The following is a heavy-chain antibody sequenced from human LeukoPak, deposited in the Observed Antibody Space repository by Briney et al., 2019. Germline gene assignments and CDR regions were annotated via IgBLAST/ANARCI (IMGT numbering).Heavy chain of an antibody. D-gene: IGHD5-18*01. CDR2: INSDGSST. V-gene: IGHV3-74*01. Sequence: GGSLRLSCAASGFTFSSYWMHWVRQAPGKGLVWVSRINSDGSSTSYADSVKGRFTISRDNAKNTLFLQMNSLRAEDTAVYYCARIGGGGMQLWGPYYFDYWGQGTLVTVSS. CDR1: GFTFSSYW. CDR3: ARIGGGGMQLWGPYYFDY. J-gene: IGHJ4*02.